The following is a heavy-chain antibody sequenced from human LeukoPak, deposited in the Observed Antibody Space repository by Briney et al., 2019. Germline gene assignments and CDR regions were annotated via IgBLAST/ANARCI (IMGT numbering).Heavy chain of an antibody. CDR2: IYPDDSDT. CDR3: AIGRGGQQLGDY. V-gene: IGHV5-51*01. Sequence: GESLKISCKHSEYSFPNYCIGWVRQMPGKGLEWMGVIYPDDSDTRYSPSFQGQVTISADKSISTAYLQWSSLKASDTAMYYCAIGRGGQQLGDYWGQGTLATVS. D-gene: IGHD6-13*01. CDR1: EYSFPNYC. J-gene: IGHJ4*02.